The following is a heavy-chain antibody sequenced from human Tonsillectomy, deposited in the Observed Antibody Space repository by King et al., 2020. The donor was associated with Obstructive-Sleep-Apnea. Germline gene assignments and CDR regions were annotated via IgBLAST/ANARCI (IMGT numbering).Heavy chain of an antibody. V-gene: IGHV1-2*02. Sequence: VQLVESGAEVKEPGASVKVSCKASGYTFTGDYMHWVRQAPGQGLEWMGWINANSGGTNYAQKFQGRVTMTRDTSISTAYMELSRLTSDGTAVYYCAGKFPYSSSPPGWFDPWGQGTLVTVSS. D-gene: IGHD6-13*01. CDR1: GYTFTGDY. CDR3: AGKFPYSSSPPGWFDP. J-gene: IGHJ5*02. CDR2: INANSGGT.